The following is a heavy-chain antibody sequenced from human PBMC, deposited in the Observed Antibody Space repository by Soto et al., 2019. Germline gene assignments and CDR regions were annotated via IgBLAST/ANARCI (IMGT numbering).Heavy chain of an antibody. V-gene: IGHV3-21*01. CDR2: ISSSSSYI. D-gene: IGHD3-16*02. J-gene: IGHJ3*02. CDR3: ARDFNYDYIWGSYRRSRAFDI. Sequence: GGSLKISCAASGFTFSSYSMNWVRQALGKGLEWVSSISSSSSYIYYADSVKGRFTISRDNDKNSLYLQMNSLRAEDTAVYYCARDFNYDYIWGSYRRSRAFDIWGQGTMVTVSS. CDR1: GFTFSSYS.